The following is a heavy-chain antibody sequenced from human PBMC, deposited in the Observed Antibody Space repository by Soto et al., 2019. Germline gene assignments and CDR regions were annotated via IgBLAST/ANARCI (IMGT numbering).Heavy chain of an antibody. CDR1: DDSINSDKYD. D-gene: IGHD3-9*01. CDR3: ARLEGLATISYYFDF. Sequence: QLQLQESGPGLVKPSETLSLTCSVSDDSINSDKYDWGWIRQPPGKGLEWIGSIYYRGNAYYNPSLQTRVTLSLDKSKSQFSLKLNSVTAADSAVYFCARLEGLATISYYFDFWGPGALVTVSS. J-gene: IGHJ4*02. CDR2: IYYRGNA. V-gene: IGHV4-39*01.